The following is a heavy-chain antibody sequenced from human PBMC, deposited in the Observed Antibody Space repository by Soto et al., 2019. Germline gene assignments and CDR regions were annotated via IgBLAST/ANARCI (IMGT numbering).Heavy chain of an antibody. CDR1: GFSFTHYT. Sequence: GALRLSCAASGFSFTHYTINWVRQAPGKGLEWVAVMSYDGTNEYYADSVKGRFTISRDNSKSTVYLQMNSLTPEDTALYYCARKWGTYSSASLDYWGLGTLVTVSS. CDR3: ARKWGTYSSASLDY. CDR2: MSYDGTNE. J-gene: IGHJ4*02. V-gene: IGHV3-30*04. D-gene: IGHD6-19*01.